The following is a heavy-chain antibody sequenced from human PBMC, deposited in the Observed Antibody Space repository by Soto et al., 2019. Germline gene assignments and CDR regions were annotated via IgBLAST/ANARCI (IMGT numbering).Heavy chain of an antibody. CDR2: IYWDDDK. CDR1: GFSLSTSGVG. J-gene: IGHJ4*02. D-gene: IGHD1-26*01. Sequence: QITLKESGPTLVKPTQPLTLTCTLSGFSLSTSGVGVGWIRKPPGKALEWLALIYWDDDKRYSPSLKSRLTVTKDTSKDQVAMTMTNRDPVDTATYYCARSSGRFRFFDYWGQGTLVTVSS. V-gene: IGHV2-5*02. CDR3: ARSSGRFRFFDY.